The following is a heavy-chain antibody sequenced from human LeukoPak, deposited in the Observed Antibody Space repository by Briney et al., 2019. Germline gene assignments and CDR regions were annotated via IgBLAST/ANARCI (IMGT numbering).Heavy chain of an antibody. D-gene: IGHD3-10*01. CDR1: GDSISSYY. CDR2: IYYSGST. J-gene: IGHJ3*02. CDR3: AREGATTITMVRGVENAFDI. V-gene: IGHV4-59*01. Sequence: PSETLSLTCTVSGDSISSYYWSWIRQPPGKGLEWIGYIYYSGSTNFNPSLKSRVTISVDTSKNQFSLKLSSVTAADTAVYYCAREGATTITMVRGVENAFDIWGQGTMVTVSS.